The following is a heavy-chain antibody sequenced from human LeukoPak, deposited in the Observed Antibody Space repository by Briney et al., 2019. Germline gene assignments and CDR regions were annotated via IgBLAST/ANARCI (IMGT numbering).Heavy chain of an antibody. CDR1: GYSISSGYY. D-gene: IGHD3-16*01. Sequence: SETLSLTCTVSGYSISSGYYWSWIRQPPGKGLEWIGYIYYSGSTNYNPSLKSRVTISVDTSKNQFSLKLSSVTAADTAVYYCASHMGGFPWGQGTLVIVSS. CDR2: IYYSGST. V-gene: IGHV4-59*08. CDR3: ASHMGGFP. J-gene: IGHJ5*02.